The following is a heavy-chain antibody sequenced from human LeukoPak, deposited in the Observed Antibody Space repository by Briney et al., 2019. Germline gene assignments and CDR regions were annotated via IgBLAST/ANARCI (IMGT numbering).Heavy chain of an antibody. J-gene: IGHJ4*02. D-gene: IGHD3-9*01. Sequence: SETQSLTCAVYGGSFSGYYWSWIRQPPGKGLEWIGEINHSGSTNYNPSLKSRVTISVDTSKNQFSLKLSSVTAADTAVYYCARGERYFDWYYFDYWGQGTLVTVSS. V-gene: IGHV4-34*01. CDR2: INHSGST. CDR3: ARGERYFDWYYFDY. CDR1: GGSFSGYY.